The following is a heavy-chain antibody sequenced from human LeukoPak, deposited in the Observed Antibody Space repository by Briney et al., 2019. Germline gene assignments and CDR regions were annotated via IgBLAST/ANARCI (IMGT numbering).Heavy chain of an antibody. CDR3: ARALGFSVTTFSY. Sequence: SETLSLTCAVSGGSISSSNWWSWIRQPPGKGLEWIGSIYHSGSTYYNPSLKSRATISVDTSKNQFSLKLSSVTAADTAVYYCARALGFSVTTFSYWGQGTLVTVSS. J-gene: IGHJ4*02. CDR2: IYHSGST. D-gene: IGHD4-17*01. CDR1: GGSISSSNW. V-gene: IGHV4-4*02.